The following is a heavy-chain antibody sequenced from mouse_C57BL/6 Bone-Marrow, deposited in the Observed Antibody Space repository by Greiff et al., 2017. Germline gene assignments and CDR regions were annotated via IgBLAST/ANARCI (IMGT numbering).Heavy chain of an antibody. J-gene: IGHJ3*01. V-gene: IGHV7-3*01. CDR3: ARSHYDEAWFAY. CDR2: IRNKANGYTT. CDR1: GFTFTAYY. Sequence: EVKLVESGGGLVQPGGSLSLSCAASGFTFTAYYMSWVRQPPGKALEWLGFIRNKANGYTTEYSASVKGRFTISRDNSQSILYLQMNALRAEDSATYYCARSHYDEAWFAYWGQGTLVTVSA. D-gene: IGHD2-4*01.